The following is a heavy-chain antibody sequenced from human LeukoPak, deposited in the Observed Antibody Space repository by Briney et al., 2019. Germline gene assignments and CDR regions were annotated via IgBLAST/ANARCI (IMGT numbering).Heavy chain of an antibody. J-gene: IGHJ5*02. CDR3: ARDPSRYFDNNWFDP. CDR2: ISAYNGNT. CDR1: GYTFTSYG. V-gene: IGHV1-18*04. Sequence: GASVKVSRKASGYTFTSYGISWVRQAPGQGLEWMGWISAYNGNTNYAQKLQGRVTMTTDTSTSTAYMELRSLRSDDTAVYYCARDPSRYFDNNWFDPWGQGTLVTVSS. D-gene: IGHD3-9*01.